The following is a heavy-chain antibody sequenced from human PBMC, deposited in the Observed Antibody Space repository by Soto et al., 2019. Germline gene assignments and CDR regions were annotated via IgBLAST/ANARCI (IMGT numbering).Heavy chain of an antibody. D-gene: IGHD3-3*01. CDR2: ISAYNGNT. CDR3: ARDDFWSGYSYYYYYGMDV. J-gene: IGHJ6*02. Sequence: VASVKVSCKASGYTFTSYGISRVRRAPGQGLEWMGWISAYNGNTNYAQKLQGRVTMTTDTSTSTAYMELRSLRSDDTAVYYCARDDFWSGYSYYYYYGMDVWGQGTTVTVS. CDR1: GYTFTSYG. V-gene: IGHV1-18*01.